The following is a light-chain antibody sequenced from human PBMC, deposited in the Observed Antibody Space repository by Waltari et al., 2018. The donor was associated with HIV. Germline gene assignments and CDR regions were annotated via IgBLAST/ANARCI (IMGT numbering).Light chain of an antibody. CDR3: QQYNKWPPDT. CDR2: AAS. V-gene: IGKV3-15*01. Sequence: IMLTQSPDSLSVSPGGSATLSCRASQSLSANLAWYQQKPGQPSRLLIYAASTRATGVPARFSGSGSGTEFTLTISGLQSDDSATYYCQQYNKWPPDTFGQGTKVEIK. CDR1: QSLSAN. J-gene: IGKJ2*01.